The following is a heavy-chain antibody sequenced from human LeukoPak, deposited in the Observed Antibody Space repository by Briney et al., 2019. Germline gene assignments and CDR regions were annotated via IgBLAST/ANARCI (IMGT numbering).Heavy chain of an antibody. CDR3: ARQRTMINY. Sequence: SETLSLTCTVSGGSISSYYWSWIRQPPGKGLEWIGSIYYSGSTYYNPSLKSRVTISVDTSKNQFSLKLSSMTAADTAVYYCARQRTMINYWGQGTLVTVSS. CDR2: IYYSGST. D-gene: IGHD3-22*01. V-gene: IGHV4-39*01. CDR1: GGSISSYY. J-gene: IGHJ4*02.